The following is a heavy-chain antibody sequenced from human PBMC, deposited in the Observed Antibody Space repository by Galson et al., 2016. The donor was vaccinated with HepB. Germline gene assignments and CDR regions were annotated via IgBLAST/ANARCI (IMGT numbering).Heavy chain of an antibody. D-gene: IGHD3-10*01. CDR2: IDWDDDK. CDR3: ARTIKENFGSGKRDGMDV. CDR1: GFSLRTSRMC. J-gene: IGHJ6*02. V-gene: IGHV2-70*01. Sequence: PALVKPTQTLTLTCTFSGFSLRTSRMCVSWIRQPPGKAPEWLALIDWDDDKYYSTSLQTRLTISKDTSKNQVVLTMTNMDPVDTATYYCARTIKENFGSGKRDGMDVWGQGTTVTVSS.